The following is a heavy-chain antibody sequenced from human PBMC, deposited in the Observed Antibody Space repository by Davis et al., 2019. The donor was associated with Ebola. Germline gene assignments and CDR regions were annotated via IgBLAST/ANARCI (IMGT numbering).Heavy chain of an antibody. J-gene: IGHJ3*02. CDR3: AGAEVVVITTDAFDI. CDR2: ISSSSSYI. D-gene: IGHD3-22*01. V-gene: IGHV3-21*01. Sequence: PGGSLRLSCAASGFTFSSYSMNWVRQAPGKGLEWVSSISSSSSYIYYADSVKGRFTISRDNAKNSLYLQMNSLRAEATAVYYCAGAEVVVITTDAFDIWGQGTMVTVSS. CDR1: GFTFSSYS.